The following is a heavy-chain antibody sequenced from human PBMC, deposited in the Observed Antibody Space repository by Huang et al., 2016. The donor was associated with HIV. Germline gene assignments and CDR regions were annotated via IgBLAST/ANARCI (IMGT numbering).Heavy chain of an antibody. J-gene: IGHJ3*01. CDR1: GYSFNTYW. V-gene: IGHV5-51*01. Sequence: EVQLVQSGAEVKKPGESLKISCQGSGYSFNTYWIAGVRQMPGNGPECGGIVYPGCPDTRYRPSFQGQVTISADKSIDTAYLQWRSLKASDTAMYYCARKFSSTWYRAFDLWGQGTMVTVSS. CDR2: VYPGCPDT. D-gene: IGHD6-13*01. CDR3: ARKFSSTWYRAFDL.